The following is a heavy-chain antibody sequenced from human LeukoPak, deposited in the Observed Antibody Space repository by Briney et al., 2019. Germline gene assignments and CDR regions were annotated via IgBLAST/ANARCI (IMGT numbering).Heavy chain of an antibody. CDR2: IYYSGST. J-gene: IGHJ4*02. V-gene: IGHV4-39*01. CDR3: ARHLDPGIAVAMDY. CDR1: GGSISSSSYY. Sequence: SETLSLTCTVSGGSISSSSYYWGWIRQPPGKGLEWIGSIYYSGSTYYNPSLKSRVTISVDTSKNQFSLKLSSVTAADTAVYYCARHLDPGIAVAMDYWGQGTLVIVSS. D-gene: IGHD6-19*01.